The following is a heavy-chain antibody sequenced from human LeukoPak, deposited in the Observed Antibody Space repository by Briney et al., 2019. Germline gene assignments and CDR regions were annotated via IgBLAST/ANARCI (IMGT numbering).Heavy chain of an antibody. V-gene: IGHV1-69*05. CDR2: IIPIFGTA. Sequence: SVKGSCEASVGTFISYVVSGVRQAPVQGREWMGGIIPIFGTANYAKKFQGRVTITTDDTTTTAYTELSSLRSEDTAVYYCARGEPGDSSGYYVWGQGTLVTVSS. CDR3: ARGEPGDSSGYYV. J-gene: IGHJ4*02. D-gene: IGHD3-22*01. CDR1: VGTFISYV.